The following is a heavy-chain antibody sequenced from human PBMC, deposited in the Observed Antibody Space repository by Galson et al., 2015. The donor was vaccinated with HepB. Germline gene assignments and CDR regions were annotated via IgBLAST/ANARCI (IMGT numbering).Heavy chain of an antibody. J-gene: IGHJ5*02. CDR1: GFTFSSYS. V-gene: IGHV3-21*01. Sequence: SLRLSCAASGFTFSSYSMNWVRQAPGKGLEWVSSISSSSSYIYYADSVKGRFTISRDNAKNSLYLQMNSLRAEDTAVYYCARDVDCSSTSCYASYWFDPWGQGTLVTVSS. CDR2: ISSSSSYI. CDR3: ARDVDCSSTSCYASYWFDP. D-gene: IGHD2-2*01.